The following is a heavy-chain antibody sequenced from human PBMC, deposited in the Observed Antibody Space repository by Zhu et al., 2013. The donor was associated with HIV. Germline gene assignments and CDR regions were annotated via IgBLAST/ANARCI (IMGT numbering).Heavy chain of an antibody. CDR2: INPSGGST. CDR1: GYTFTSYY. CDR3: AREGIRGNSEVDY. Sequence: QVQLVQSGAEVKKPGASVKVSCKASGYTFTSYYMHWVRQAPGQGLEWMGIINPSGGSTNYAQKFQGRVAMTRDTSTSTVYMELSSLRFEDTAVYYCAREGIRGNSEVDYWGQGTLVTVSS. D-gene: IGHD3-10*01. J-gene: IGHJ4*02. V-gene: IGHV1-46*01.